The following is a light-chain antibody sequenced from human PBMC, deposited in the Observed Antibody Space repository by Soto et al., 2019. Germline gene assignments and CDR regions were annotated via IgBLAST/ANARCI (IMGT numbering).Light chain of an antibody. V-gene: IGLV2-23*01. CDR1: SSDVGSYNL. Sequence: QSVLTQPASVSGSPGQSITISCTGTSSDVGSYNLVSWYQQHPGKAPKLMIYEGSKRPSGVSNRFSGSKSGNTASLTISGLQAEDEADNYCCSYAGSSTYVFGTGTKVTVL. CDR3: CSYAGSSTYV. J-gene: IGLJ1*01. CDR2: EGS.